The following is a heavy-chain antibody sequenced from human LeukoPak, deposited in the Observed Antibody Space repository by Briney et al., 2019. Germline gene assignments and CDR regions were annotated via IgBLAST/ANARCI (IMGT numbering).Heavy chain of an antibody. CDR1: GFTFSSYS. J-gene: IGHJ3*02. D-gene: IGHD3-22*01. CDR2: ISSSSSII. CDR3: ARDGDSSGYYAAFDI. V-gene: IGHV3-48*02. Sequence: GGSLRLSCAASGFTFSSYSMNWVRQAPGKGLEWLSYISSSSSIIYYADSVKGRFTISRDNAKNSLYLQMNSLRDEDTAVYYCARDGDSSGYYAAFDIWGQWTMVTVSS.